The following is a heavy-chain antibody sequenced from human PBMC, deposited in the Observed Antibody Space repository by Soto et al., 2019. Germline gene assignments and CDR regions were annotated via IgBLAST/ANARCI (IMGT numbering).Heavy chain of an antibody. D-gene: IGHD2-2*01. Sequence: PSETLSLTCTVSGGSISSGGYYWSWIRQHPGKGLEWIGYIYYSGSTYYNPSLKSRVTISVDTSKNQFSLKLSSVTAADTAAYYCARVLSLTYCSSTSCYGRWFDPWGQGTLVTVSS. J-gene: IGHJ5*02. CDR1: GGSISSGGYY. CDR2: IYYSGST. CDR3: ARVLSLTYCSSTSCYGRWFDP. V-gene: IGHV4-31*03.